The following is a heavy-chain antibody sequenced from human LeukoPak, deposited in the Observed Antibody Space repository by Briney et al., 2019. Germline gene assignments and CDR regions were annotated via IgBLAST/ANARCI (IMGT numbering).Heavy chain of an antibody. CDR1: GGSITSNTYF. J-gene: IGHJ4*02. Sequence: SETLSLTCIVSGGSITSNTYFWDWIRQTPGRGLEWIGSIYYSGSTYYNPSLKSRVTISLDTSKNQFSLKLSSVTAADTAMYYCARVKRKYQLLKPLHETPSHYFDYWGQGTLVTVSS. D-gene: IGHD2-2*01. V-gene: IGHV4-39*07. CDR2: IYYSGST. CDR3: ARVKRKYQLLKPLHETPSHYFDY.